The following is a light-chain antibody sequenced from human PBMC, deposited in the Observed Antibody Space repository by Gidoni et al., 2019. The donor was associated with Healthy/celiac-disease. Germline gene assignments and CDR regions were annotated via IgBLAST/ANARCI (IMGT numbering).Light chain of an antibody. CDR2: EVS. CDR3: SSYTSSSPLVV. CDR1: SSDVGGYNY. V-gene: IGLV2-14*01. Sequence: QSALTQPASLSGSPGQSITISCTGTSSDVGGYNYVSWYQQHPGKAPKLMIYEVSNRPSGVSNRFSGSKSGNTASLTISGLQAEDEADYYCSSYTSSSPLVVFGGGTKLTVL. J-gene: IGLJ2*01.